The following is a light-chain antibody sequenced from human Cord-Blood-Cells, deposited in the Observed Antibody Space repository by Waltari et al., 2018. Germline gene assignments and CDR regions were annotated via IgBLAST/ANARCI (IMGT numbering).Light chain of an antibody. CDR3: QQSYSTPTT. V-gene: IGKV1-39*01. CDR2: AAS. J-gene: IGKJ1*01. CDR1: QSISSY. Sequence: DIQMTQSPSSLPASVGDRVTITCRASQSISSYLNWYQQKPVKAPKLLIYAASSLQSGVPSRFSGSGSGTDFTLTISSLQPEDFATYYCQQSYSTPTTFGQGTKVEIK.